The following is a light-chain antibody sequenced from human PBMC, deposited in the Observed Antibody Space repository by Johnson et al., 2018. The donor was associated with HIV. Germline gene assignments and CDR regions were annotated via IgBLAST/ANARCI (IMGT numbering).Light chain of an antibody. CDR3: GTWDSSLNV. CDR1: SSNIGRNS. J-gene: IGLJ1*01. V-gene: IGLV1-51*02. CDR2: ENN. Sequence: QPVLTQPPSASGTSGQRVTISCSGSSSNIGRNSVNWYQQLPGTAPKLLIYENNKRPSGIPDRFSGSKSGTSATLGITGLQTGDEADYYCGTWDSSLNVFGTGTKVTVL.